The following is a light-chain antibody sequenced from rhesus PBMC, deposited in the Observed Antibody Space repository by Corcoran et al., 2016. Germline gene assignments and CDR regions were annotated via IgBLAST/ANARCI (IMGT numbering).Light chain of an antibody. CDR3: LQYNSDPPT. V-gene: IGKV1-43*02. CDR1: QGISTY. CDR2: AAS. J-gene: IGKJ1*01. Sequence: DIQMTQSPSSLSASVGDRVTITCRASQGISTYLNWYQQKPGKAPKRLIYAASNLESGVPSRFSGSGSGTDCTLSISSLQAEEYAIYSCLQYNSDPPTFGQGTKVEIK.